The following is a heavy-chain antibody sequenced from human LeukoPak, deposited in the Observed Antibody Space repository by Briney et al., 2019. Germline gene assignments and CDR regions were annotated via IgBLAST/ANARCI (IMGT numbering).Heavy chain of an antibody. CDR2: IYYRGST. D-gene: IGHD1-1*01. J-gene: IGHJ3*02. CDR1: GGSNSINH. CDR3: ATKETNNWSLDI. Sequence: SETLSLTCTVSGGSNSINHWSWIRQPPGKGLERIGDIYYRGSTNYSPSLKRRVIMSLDTSKTQFSLKLRSVTAADTAVYYCATKETNNWSLDIWGPGTLVTVSS. V-gene: IGHV4-59*01.